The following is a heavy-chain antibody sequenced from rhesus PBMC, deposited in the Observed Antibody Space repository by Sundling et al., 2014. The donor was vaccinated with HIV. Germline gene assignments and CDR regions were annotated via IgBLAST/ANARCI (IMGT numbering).Heavy chain of an antibody. J-gene: IGHJ4*01. CDR2: INSPSGYI. V-gene: IGHV3-136*01. Sequence: EVQLVESGGGLVQPGGSLRLSCAASGFTFSSYGMSWVRQTPGKGLEWVSSINSPSGYIYYADSVKGRFTISRDNAKNSLSLQMNSLRAEDTAVYYCTRTYYYDSGSIGGWGQGVLVTVSS. CDR3: TRTYYYDSGSIGG. CDR1: GFTFSSYG. D-gene: IGHD3-28*01.